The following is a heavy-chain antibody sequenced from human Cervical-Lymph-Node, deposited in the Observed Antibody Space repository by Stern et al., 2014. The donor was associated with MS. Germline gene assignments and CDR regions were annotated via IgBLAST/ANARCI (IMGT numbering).Heavy chain of an antibody. Sequence: VQLVESGAEVKKPESSVKVSCKASGGSFSSFDIGWVRQAPGQGLEWLEVIIPMFGTTEFAQNFHGRVTFTADESTTTAYMELSSLRSEDTAVYYCVRHEGGIAANWGQGTLLTVAS. CDR3: VRHEGGIAAN. J-gene: IGHJ4*02. CDR2: IIPMFGTT. D-gene: IGHD6-13*01. V-gene: IGHV1-69*01. CDR1: GGSFSSFD.